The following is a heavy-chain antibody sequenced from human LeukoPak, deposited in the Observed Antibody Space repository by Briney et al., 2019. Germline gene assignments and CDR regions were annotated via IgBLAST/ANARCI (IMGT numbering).Heavy chain of an antibody. J-gene: IGHJ6*02. CDR3: AKDIGSYGYYGMDV. CDR1: GFTFDDYA. CDR2: ISWNSGSI. Sequence: GGSLRLSCAASGFTFDDYAMHWVRQAPGKGLEWVSGISWNSGSIGYADSVKGRFTISRDNAKNSLYLQMNSLRAEDTALYYCAKDIGSYGYYGMDVWGQGTTVTVSS. V-gene: IGHV3-9*01. D-gene: IGHD3-10*01.